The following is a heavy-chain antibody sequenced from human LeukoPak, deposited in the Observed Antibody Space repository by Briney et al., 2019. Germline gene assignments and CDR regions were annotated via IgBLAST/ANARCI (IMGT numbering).Heavy chain of an antibody. CDR2: IYYSGST. J-gene: IGHJ6*03. CDR3: ARHGAQGAYYYYYMDV. Sequence: SETLSLTCTVSGGSISSSSYYWGWVRQPPGTGLEWIGSIYYSGSTYYNPSLKSRVTISVDTSKNQFSLKLSSVTAADTAVYYCARHGAQGAYYYYYMDVWGKGTTVTISS. CDR1: GGSISSSSYY. V-gene: IGHV4-39*01.